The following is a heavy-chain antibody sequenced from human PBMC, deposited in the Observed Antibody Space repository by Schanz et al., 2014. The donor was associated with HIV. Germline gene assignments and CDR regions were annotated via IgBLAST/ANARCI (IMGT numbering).Heavy chain of an antibody. CDR3: AKVAIHSSVSFPFVY. D-gene: IGHD6-19*01. V-gene: IGHV3-7*03. J-gene: IGHJ4*02. Sequence: EVRLVESGGGLVQSGGDRRTEGAASGGSGRNMGYTWVRQAPGKGLEWVANIKEDGSEKYHADSVKGRFTISRDNSKNTLYLQMNSLGAEDTAVYYCAKVAIHSSVSFPFVYWGQGTLVTVSS. CDR1: GGSGRNMG. CDR2: IKEDGSEK.